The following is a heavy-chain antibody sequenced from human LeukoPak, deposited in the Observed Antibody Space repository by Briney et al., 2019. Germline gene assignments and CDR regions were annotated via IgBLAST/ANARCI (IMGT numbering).Heavy chain of an antibody. Sequence: SETLSLTCTVSGGSISSYYWSWIRQPAGKGLEWIGRIYTSGSTNCNPSLKSRVTMSVDTSKNQFSLKLSSVTAADTAVYYCARDKLWFGDLDYWGQGTLVTVSS. CDR2: IYTSGST. CDR3: ARDKLWFGDLDY. V-gene: IGHV4-4*07. CDR1: GGSISSYY. D-gene: IGHD3-10*01. J-gene: IGHJ4*02.